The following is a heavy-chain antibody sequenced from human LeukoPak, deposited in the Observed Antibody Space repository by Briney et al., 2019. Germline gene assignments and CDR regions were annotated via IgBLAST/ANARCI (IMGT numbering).Heavy chain of an antibody. CDR2: TFYSGSA. J-gene: IGHJ6*02. V-gene: IGHV4-59*11. D-gene: IGHD6-13*01. Sequence: SETLSLTCTVSGGSLTYHYWNWMRQSPGRGLEWIGYTFYSGSAYYNPSLRSRVTISVDTSKNQVYLKLDSVTPADTAAYYCARDSLGSSWNGMDVWGQGTMVTVSS. CDR1: GGSLTYHY. CDR3: ARDSLGSSWNGMDV.